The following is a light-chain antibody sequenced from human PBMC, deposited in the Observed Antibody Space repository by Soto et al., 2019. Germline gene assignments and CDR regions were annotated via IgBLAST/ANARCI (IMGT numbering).Light chain of an antibody. J-gene: IGKJ1*01. V-gene: IGKV3-15*01. Sequence: IVMTKSPATLSVSPGESATVSWRASQSVSRNVDCFQHKPGQAPRLLIYGASTRASGIPARFSCGGPGPEFTLTSSSLNSGEFAVFYCQEDDKWHAFGQGTKVLIK. CDR1: QSVSRN. CDR3: QEDDKWHA. CDR2: GAS.